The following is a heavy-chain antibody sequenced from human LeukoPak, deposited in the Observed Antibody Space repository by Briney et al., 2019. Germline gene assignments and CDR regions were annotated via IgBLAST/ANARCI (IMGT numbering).Heavy chain of an antibody. Sequence: ASVKVSCKASGYTFTSYGISWVRQAPGQGLEWMGWISAYNGNTNYAQKLQGRVTMTIDTSTSTAYMELRSLRSDDTAVYYCARAAVSIAVAGNFDYWGQGTLVTVSS. CDR1: GYTFTSYG. J-gene: IGHJ4*02. CDR2: ISAYNGNT. D-gene: IGHD6-19*01. V-gene: IGHV1-18*01. CDR3: ARAAVSIAVAGNFDY.